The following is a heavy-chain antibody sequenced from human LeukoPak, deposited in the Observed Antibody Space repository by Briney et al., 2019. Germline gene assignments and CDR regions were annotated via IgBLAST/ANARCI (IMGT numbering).Heavy chain of an antibody. Sequence: SETLSLTCAVYGGSFSGYYWSWIRQPPGKGLEWIGEINHSGSTNYSPSLKSRVTISVDTSKNQFSLKLSSVTAADTAVYYCARHVGSGWYERAFDYWGQGTLVTVSS. J-gene: IGHJ4*02. CDR2: INHSGST. V-gene: IGHV4-34*01. CDR1: GGSFSGYY. CDR3: ARHVGSGWYERAFDY. D-gene: IGHD6-19*01.